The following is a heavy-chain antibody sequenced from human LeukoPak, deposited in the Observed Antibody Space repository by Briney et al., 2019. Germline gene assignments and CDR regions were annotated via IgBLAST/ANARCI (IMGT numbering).Heavy chain of an antibody. Sequence: GGSLRLSCTASGFTFSNFWMGWVRQAPGKGLEWVANIKQDETEKFYLGSVKGRFTISRDNAKNSLYLQMNSLRVEDTALYYCGRLGKNSPRNWEKLFDQWGQGTLVTVSS. V-gene: IGHV3-7*03. D-gene: IGHD1-26*01. J-gene: IGHJ4*02. CDR1: GFTFSNFW. CDR2: IKQDETEK. CDR3: GRLGKNSPRNWEKLFDQ.